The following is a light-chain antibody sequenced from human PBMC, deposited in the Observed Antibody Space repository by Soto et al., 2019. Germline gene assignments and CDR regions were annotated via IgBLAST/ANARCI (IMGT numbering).Light chain of an antibody. Sequence: QSVLTQSPSASGSPGQSVTISCTGTSSDIGGYNSVSWYQQHPGKAPKVMIYDVTKRPSGVPDRFSGSKSGNTASLTVPALQAEDEADYYCSSYTDRKNLVFGTGTKVTV. V-gene: IGLV2-8*01. J-gene: IGLJ1*01. CDR3: SSYTDRKNLV. CDR2: DVT. CDR1: SSDIGGYNS.